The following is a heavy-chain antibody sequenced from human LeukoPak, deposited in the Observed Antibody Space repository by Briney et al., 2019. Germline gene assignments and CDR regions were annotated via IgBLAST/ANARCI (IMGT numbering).Heavy chain of an antibody. Sequence: GASVKVSCKASGYTFTSYYMHWVRQAPGQGLEWMGWISAYNGNTNYAQKLQGRVTMTTDTSTSTAYMELRSLRSDDTAVYYCARGGAVVQYSPFDYWGQGTLVTVSS. V-gene: IGHV1-18*04. CDR3: ARGGAVVQYSPFDY. J-gene: IGHJ4*02. CDR1: GYTFTSYY. D-gene: IGHD5-18*01. CDR2: ISAYNGNT.